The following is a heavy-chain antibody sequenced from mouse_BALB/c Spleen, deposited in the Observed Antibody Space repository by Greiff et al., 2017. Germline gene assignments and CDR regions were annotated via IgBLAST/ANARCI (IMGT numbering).Heavy chain of an antibody. Sequence: DVMLVESGGGLVQPGGSLKLSCAASGFTFSSYTMSWVRQTPEKRLEWVAYISNGGGSTYYPDTVKGRFTISRDNAKNTLYLQMSSLKSEDTAMYYCARRPDGYYAMDYWGQGTSVTVSS. CDR1: GFTFSSYT. D-gene: IGHD2-3*01. CDR3: ARRPDGYYAMDY. J-gene: IGHJ4*01. V-gene: IGHV5-12-2*01. CDR2: ISNGGGST.